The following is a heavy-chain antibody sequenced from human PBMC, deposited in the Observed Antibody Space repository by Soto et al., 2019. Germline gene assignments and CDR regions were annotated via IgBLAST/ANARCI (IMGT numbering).Heavy chain of an antibody. J-gene: IGHJ6*02. CDR2: IIPIFGTA. CDR3: ARDGRQQLVGPGGMYV. Sequence: QVQLVQSGAEVKKPGSSVKVSCKASGGTFSSYAISWVRQAPGQRLEWMGGIIPIFGTANYARKFQGRVTITADESTSTAYMELSSLRSEDTAVYYCARDGRQQLVGPGGMYVWGQGTTVTVSS. CDR1: GGTFSSYA. V-gene: IGHV1-69*01. D-gene: IGHD6-6*01.